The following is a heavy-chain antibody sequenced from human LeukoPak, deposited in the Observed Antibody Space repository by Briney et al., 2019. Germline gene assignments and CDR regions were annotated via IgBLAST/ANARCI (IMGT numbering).Heavy chain of an antibody. CDR3: AREGGYCSSTSCHSGWFDP. CDR2: TLYRSKWYN. CDR1: GDSVSSKSTA. Sequence: SQTLSLTCAISGDSVSSKSTAWNWIRQSPSRGLEWLGRTLYRSKWYNDYAISVKSRITVIPDTSRNQFSLQLNSVTPEDTAVYYCAREGGYCSSTSCHSGWFDPWGQGTLVTVSS. J-gene: IGHJ5*02. V-gene: IGHV6-1*01. D-gene: IGHD2-2*02.